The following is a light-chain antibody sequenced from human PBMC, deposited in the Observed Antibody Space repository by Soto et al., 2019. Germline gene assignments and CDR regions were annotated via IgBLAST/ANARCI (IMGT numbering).Light chain of an antibody. CDR2: DVS. J-gene: IGLJ1*01. Sequence: HSALTQPASVSGSPGQSITISCTGTSSDVGGYNYVSWYQQHPGKAPKLMIYDVSNRPSGVSNRFSGSKSGNTASLTISGLQADDEADYYCSSYTSSSTYVFGTGTKVTVL. V-gene: IGLV2-14*01. CDR1: SSDVGGYNY. CDR3: SSYTSSSTYV.